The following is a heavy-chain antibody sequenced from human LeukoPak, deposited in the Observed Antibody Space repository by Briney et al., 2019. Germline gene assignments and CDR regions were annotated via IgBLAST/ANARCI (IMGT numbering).Heavy chain of an antibody. J-gene: IGHJ6*02. CDR2: IYYSRST. CDR1: GGSISSYY. Sequence: SETLSLTCTVSGGSISSYYWSWIRQPPGKGLEWIGYIYYSRSTDYNPSLKSRVTISVDTSKNQFSLKLNSVTAADTAVYYCARRPGSSAYPHYFGMDVWGQGTSVTVSS. V-gene: IGHV4-59*08. D-gene: IGHD3-22*01. CDR3: ARRPGSSAYPHYFGMDV.